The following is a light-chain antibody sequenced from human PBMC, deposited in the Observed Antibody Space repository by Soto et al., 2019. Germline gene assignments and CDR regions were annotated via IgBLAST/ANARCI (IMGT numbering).Light chain of an antibody. CDR1: QSVSNNY. V-gene: IGKV3-20*01. Sequence: EIVLTQSPGTLSLSQGERATLSCRASQSVSNNYLAWYQQKPGQAPRLLIYGASNRATGIPDRFSGSGSGTDFTLTISRLEPEDFAVCYCQQYGSSGTFGQGTKVDIK. J-gene: IGKJ1*01. CDR3: QQYGSSGT. CDR2: GAS.